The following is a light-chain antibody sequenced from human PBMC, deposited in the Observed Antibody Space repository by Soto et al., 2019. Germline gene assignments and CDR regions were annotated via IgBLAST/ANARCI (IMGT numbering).Light chain of an antibody. V-gene: IGKV3-20*01. CDR2: GAS. Sequence: EVVLTQSPGTLSLSPGERATLSCRASQSVSNNYLAWYQQKPGQAPRLIIYGASDRATGIPDRFSGSGSGTDFTLTINRLEPVDFAVYYCQQYGSSSSWTFGQGTKVDIK. J-gene: IGKJ1*01. CDR1: QSVSNNY. CDR3: QQYGSSSSWT.